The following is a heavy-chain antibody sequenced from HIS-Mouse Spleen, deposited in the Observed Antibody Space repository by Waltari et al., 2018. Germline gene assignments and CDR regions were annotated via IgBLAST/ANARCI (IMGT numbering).Heavy chain of an antibody. D-gene: IGHD6-19*01. CDR1: GFPFSSYG. Sequence: QVQLVESGGGVVQPGRSLSTPCTSFGFPFSSYGMHWVRLAPGKGLEWVAVISYDGSNKYYADSVKGRFSISRDNSKNTLYLQMNSLRAEDTAVYYCAKASSGWLDYWGQGTLVTVSS. V-gene: IGHV3-30*18. CDR2: ISYDGSNK. J-gene: IGHJ4*02. CDR3: AKASSGWLDY.